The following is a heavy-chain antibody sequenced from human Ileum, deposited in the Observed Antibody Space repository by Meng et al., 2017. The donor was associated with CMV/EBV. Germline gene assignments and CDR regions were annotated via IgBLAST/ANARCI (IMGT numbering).Heavy chain of an antibody. CDR3: AREAVGAENGDYADY. J-gene: IGHJ4*02. Sequence: PQVCARPSQPADTLSLTCAVYCGTFSGYYWSCIRQFSGKGLAWLVEINHSGSTNYNPSLKCRVTISADTSKTLFSLKVSSVTAADTAVYYCAREAVGAENGDYADYWCQGILVTVSS. D-gene: IGHD4-17*01. V-gene: IGHV4-34*01. CDR1: CGTFSGYY. CDR2: INHSGST.